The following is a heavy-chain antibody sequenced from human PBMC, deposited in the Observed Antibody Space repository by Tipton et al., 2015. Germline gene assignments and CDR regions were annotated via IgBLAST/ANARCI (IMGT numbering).Heavy chain of an antibody. D-gene: IGHD4/OR15-4a*01. CDR3: ARDDYLGL. Sequence: SLRLSCAASGFTFSNAWMNWVRQAPGKGLEWVSTIRAGGGGSYYADSVKGRFTISRDTAKNSVYLQMNSLTAEDTALYYCARDDYLGLWGQGTLVTVSS. J-gene: IGHJ4*02. CDR2: IRAGGGGS. CDR1: GFTFSNAW. V-gene: IGHV3-21*06.